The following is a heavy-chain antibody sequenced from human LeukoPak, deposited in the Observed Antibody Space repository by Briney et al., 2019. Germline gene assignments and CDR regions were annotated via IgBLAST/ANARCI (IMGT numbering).Heavy chain of an antibody. CDR3: AKVSLVRGAPDYYFDY. CDR1: GDSISNYY. J-gene: IGHJ4*02. Sequence: SETLSLTCTVSGDSISNYYWSWIRQPAGKGLEWIGRIYTSGSTNYNPSLKSRVTMSVDTSKNQFSLKLSSVTAADTAVYYCAKVSLVRGAPDYYFDYWGQGTLVTVSS. V-gene: IGHV4-4*07. D-gene: IGHD3-10*01. CDR2: IYTSGST.